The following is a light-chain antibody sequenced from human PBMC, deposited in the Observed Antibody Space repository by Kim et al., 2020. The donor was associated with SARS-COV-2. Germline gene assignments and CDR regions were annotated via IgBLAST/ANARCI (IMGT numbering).Light chain of an antibody. CDR1: SSYVGGYNY. V-gene: IGLV2-11*01. CDR2: DVS. CDR3: CSYAGSYTLV. Sequence: PSLTIFCTGTSSYVGGYNYVSWYQPHPGKAPKLMIYDVSRRPSGLPDRFSGSKSGNTASLTISGLQAEDEADYYCCSYAGSYTLVFGGGTQLTVL. J-gene: IGLJ2*01.